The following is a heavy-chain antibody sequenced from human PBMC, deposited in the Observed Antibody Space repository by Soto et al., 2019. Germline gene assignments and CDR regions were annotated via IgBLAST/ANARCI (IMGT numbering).Heavy chain of an antibody. J-gene: IGHJ4*02. D-gene: IGHD1-26*01. V-gene: IGHV3-23*01. CDR3: ARVSTHSGTYFYFDY. CDR1: GFTFRDYA. CDR2: ISGSGGST. Sequence: GGSLRLSCAASGFTFRDYAMSWVRQAPGKGLEWVSAISGSGGSTYYADSVTGRFTISRDNAKDSLYLQMNSLRVDDTAIYYCARVSTHSGTYFYFDYWGQGTLVTVSS.